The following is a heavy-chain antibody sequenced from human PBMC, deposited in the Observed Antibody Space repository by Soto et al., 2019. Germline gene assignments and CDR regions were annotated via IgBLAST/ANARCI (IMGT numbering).Heavy chain of an antibody. CDR3: ARVARGAWGVFDP. Sequence: EVQLVESGGGLVQPGGSLRLSCAASGFSFSSYWMHWVRQAPGKGLVWVSRIDYDGSTTNYADSVKGRFTISRDNAKSMLYLQMYSLTAEDTAVYYCARVARGAWGVFDPWGQGTLVTVSS. J-gene: IGHJ5*02. V-gene: IGHV3-74*01. CDR2: IDYDGSTT. CDR1: GFSFSSYW. D-gene: IGHD3-10*01.